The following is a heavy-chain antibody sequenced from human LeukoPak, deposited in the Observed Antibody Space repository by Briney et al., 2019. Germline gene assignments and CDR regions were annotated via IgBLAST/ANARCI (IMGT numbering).Heavy chain of an antibody. J-gene: IGHJ4*02. D-gene: IGHD6-13*01. Sequence: TGGSLRLSCAVSGFTVSSNYMSWVRQAPGKGLEWISLVYTDGSTYYAGSVKGRFTISRDNSKNTLYLQMNSLRAEDTAVYYCATSPASSCLDDWGQGTLVTVSS. V-gene: IGHV3-53*01. CDR3: ATSPASSCLDD. CDR2: VYTDGST. CDR1: GFTVSSNY.